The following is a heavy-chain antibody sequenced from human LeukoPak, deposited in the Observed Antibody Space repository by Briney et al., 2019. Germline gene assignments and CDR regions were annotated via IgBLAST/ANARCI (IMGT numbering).Heavy chain of an antibody. CDR2: IKSKADGGTT. D-gene: IGHD6-19*01. Sequence: GGSLRLSCAASGFTFSSYSMNWVRQAPGKGLEWVGRIKSKADGGTTDHAAPVKGRFTISRDDSKNTLYLQMTSLKTEDTAVYYCTTDVSSDSHGLFDSWGQGTMVTVSS. CDR3: TTDVSSDSHGLFDS. J-gene: IGHJ4*02. CDR1: GFTFSSYS. V-gene: IGHV3-15*01.